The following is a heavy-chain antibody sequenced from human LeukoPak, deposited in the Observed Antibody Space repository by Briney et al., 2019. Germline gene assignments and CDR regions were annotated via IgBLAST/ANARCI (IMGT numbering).Heavy chain of an antibody. Sequence: SETLSLTCTVSGGSINSYYWSWIRQPPGKGLEWIGYVYYSGSTNYNPSLKSRVTISVDTSNNKFSLKLTSLTAADTAVYYCVRHLSAGRPAFDIWGQGTMVTVSS. CDR3: VRHLSAGRPAFDI. CDR2: VYYSGST. D-gene: IGHD2-15*01. CDR1: GGSINSYY. J-gene: IGHJ3*02. V-gene: IGHV4-59*08.